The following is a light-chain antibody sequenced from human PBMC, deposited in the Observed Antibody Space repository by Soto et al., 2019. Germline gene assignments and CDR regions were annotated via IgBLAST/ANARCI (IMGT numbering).Light chain of an antibody. CDR1: SSDVGGYNY. CDR3: SSYTSRSTLYV. J-gene: IGLJ1*01. Sequence: QSALTQPASVSGSPGQSITISCTGTSSDVGGYNYVSWYQQHPGKAPKLMIYDVSNRPSGVSTRFSGSKSGNTASLTISGLQDEDEADYYCSSYTSRSTLYVFGTGTKLNVL. V-gene: IGLV2-14*01. CDR2: DVS.